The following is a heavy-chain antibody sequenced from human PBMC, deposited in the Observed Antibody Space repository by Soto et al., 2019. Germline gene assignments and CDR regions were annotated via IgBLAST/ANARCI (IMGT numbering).Heavy chain of an antibody. V-gene: IGHV4-39*01. Sequence: SETLSLTCTVSGGSISSSSYYWGWIRQPPGKGLEWIGSIYYSGSTYYNPSLKSRVTISVDTSKNQFSLKLSSVTAADTAVYYFAIQYYDILTGYHGDYNWFDPWGQGTLVTVSS. CDR2: IYYSGST. J-gene: IGHJ5*02. CDR3: AIQYYDILTGYHGDYNWFDP. CDR1: GGSISSSSYY. D-gene: IGHD3-9*01.